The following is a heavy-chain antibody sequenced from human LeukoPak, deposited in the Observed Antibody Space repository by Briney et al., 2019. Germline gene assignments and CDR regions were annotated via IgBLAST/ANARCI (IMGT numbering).Heavy chain of an antibody. CDR2: IYHGSA. D-gene: IGHD6-19*01. Sequence: SETLSLTCTVSGGSVSSSRYYWTWIRQPPGEGLEWIGYIYHGSATYNPSLESRVTISMDTSKNQFSLKVTSVTAADTAVYYCAREGGRQWLVSGTLDSWGQGTLVTVSS. CDR3: AREGGRQWLVSGTLDS. J-gene: IGHJ5*01. CDR1: GGSVSSSRYY. V-gene: IGHV4-61*01.